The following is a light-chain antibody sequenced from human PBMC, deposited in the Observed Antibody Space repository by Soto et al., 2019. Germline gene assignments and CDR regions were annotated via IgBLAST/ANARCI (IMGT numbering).Light chain of an antibody. V-gene: IGLV1-51*01. CDR3: GTWDSSLSSAV. J-gene: IGLJ3*02. CDR1: SSNIGNNH. Sequence: QSVLTQPPSVSAAPGQKVTISCSGSSSNIGNNHVSSYQQLPGTAPKLLIYDNNKRPSGIPDRFSGSKSGTSATLGITGLQTGDEAHYYCGTWDSSLSSAVFGGGTKLTVL. CDR2: DNN.